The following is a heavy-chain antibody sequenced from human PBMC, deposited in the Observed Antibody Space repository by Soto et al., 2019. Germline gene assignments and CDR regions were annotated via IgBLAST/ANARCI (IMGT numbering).Heavy chain of an antibody. Sequence: GGSLRLSCAASGFTFSSYSMNWVRQAPGKGLEWVSYISSSSSTIYYADSVKGRFTISRDNAKNSLYLQMNSLRDEDTAVYYCARATATPYCSSTSCYIWFDPWGQGTLVTVSS. CDR1: GFTFSSYS. V-gene: IGHV3-48*02. D-gene: IGHD2-2*02. J-gene: IGHJ5*02. CDR3: ARATATPYCSSTSCYIWFDP. CDR2: ISSSSSTI.